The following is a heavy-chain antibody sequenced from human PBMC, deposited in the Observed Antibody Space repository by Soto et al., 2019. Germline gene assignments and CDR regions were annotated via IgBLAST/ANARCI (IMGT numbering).Heavy chain of an antibody. CDR1: GYTFTSFG. D-gene: IGHD2-8*01. Sequence: GASVKVSCKAPGYTFTSFGISWVRQAPGQGLEWMGWISGYNGDTTYAQKFQGRVTMTIDTSTSTAYMELRSLTSDDTAVYYCAKNGQPPYYYYGLDVWG. V-gene: IGHV1-18*01. CDR2: ISGYNGDT. CDR3: AKNGQPPYYYYGLDV. J-gene: IGHJ6*02.